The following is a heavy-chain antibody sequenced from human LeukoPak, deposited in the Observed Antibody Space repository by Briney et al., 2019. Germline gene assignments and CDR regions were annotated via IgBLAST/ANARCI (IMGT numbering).Heavy chain of an antibody. CDR2: ISDDGNTI. D-gene: IGHD6-25*01. Sequence: GGSLRLSCAGSGFAFSVHYMTWIRQAPGKGLEWLSYISDDGNTIYYADSVRGRFTISRGNAKKSLYLHMNSLRVEDTAVYYCARAYERLPLDYWGQGTLVTVSS. CDR3: ARAYERLPLDY. CDR1: GFAFSVHY. V-gene: IGHV3-11*04. J-gene: IGHJ4*02.